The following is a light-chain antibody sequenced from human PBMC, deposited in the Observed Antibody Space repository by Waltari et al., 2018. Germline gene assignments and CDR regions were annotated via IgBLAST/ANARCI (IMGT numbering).Light chain of an antibody. CDR3: SSYTSSSTLV. Sequence: QSALTQPASVSGSPGQSITISCTGTSSDVGGYNYVSWYQQLPGKAPKLLIYDVSNRPSGVSNRFSGSKSGTTASLTISGLQAEDEADYYCSSYTSSSTLVFGGGTKLTVL. V-gene: IGLV2-14*03. CDR2: DVS. J-gene: IGLJ2*01. CDR1: SSDVGGYNY.